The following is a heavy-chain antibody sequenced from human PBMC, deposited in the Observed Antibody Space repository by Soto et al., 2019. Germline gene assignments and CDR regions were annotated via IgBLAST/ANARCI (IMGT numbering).Heavy chain of an antibody. Sequence: EVQLVESGGGLVQPGRSLRLSCAASGFTFDDDAMHWVRQAPGKGLEWVSGISWNSGSIGYADSVKGRFTISRDNAKNSLYLQMNSLRAEDTALYYCAKDGHGCYERGEVDYWGQGTLVTVSS. J-gene: IGHJ4*02. CDR2: ISWNSGSI. D-gene: IGHD5-12*01. CDR1: GFTFDDDA. V-gene: IGHV3-9*01. CDR3: AKDGHGCYERGEVDY.